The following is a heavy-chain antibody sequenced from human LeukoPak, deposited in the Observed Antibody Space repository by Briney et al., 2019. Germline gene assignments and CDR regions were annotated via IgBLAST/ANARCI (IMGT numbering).Heavy chain of an antibody. CDR3: ARDGGSGSYYRFDS. J-gene: IGHJ4*02. CDR2: IYYSGST. V-gene: IGHV4-59*01. Sequence: SETLSLTCTVSGGSISGYYWSWIRRPPGEGLEWIGYIYYSGSTNYNPSLKSRVTISVDTSKNQFSLKLSSVTAADTAVYFCARDGGSGSYYRFDSWGQGTLVTVSS. CDR1: GGSISGYY. D-gene: IGHD3-10*01.